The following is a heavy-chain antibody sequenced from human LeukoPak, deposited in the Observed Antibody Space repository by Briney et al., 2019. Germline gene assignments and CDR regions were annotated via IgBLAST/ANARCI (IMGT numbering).Heavy chain of an antibody. V-gene: IGHV4-59*01. D-gene: IGHD5-18*01. Sequence: SETLSLTCTVSGGSISSYYWSWIRQPPGKGLEWIGHIYYSGSTNYNPSLKSRVTISVDTSKNQFSLKLSSVTAADTAVYYCARGGYSYGYDWFDPWGQGTLVTVSS. CDR2: IYYSGST. CDR1: GGSISSYY. J-gene: IGHJ5*02. CDR3: ARGGYSYGYDWFDP.